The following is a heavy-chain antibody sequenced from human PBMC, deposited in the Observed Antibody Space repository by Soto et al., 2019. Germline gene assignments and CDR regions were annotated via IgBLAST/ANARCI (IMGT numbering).Heavy chain of an antibody. V-gene: IGHV4-59*08. D-gene: IGHD3-10*01. CDR3: ARRMVRGPTTGVHYYYGMDV. CDR2: IYYAGGT. Sequence: SETLSLTCTVSGGSMISYYWSWIRQPPGRGLEWIGFIYYAGGTKYNPSLNSRVTISVDTSKNQFSLTVTSVTAADTAVYYCARRMVRGPTTGVHYYYGMDVWGQGTTVTV. CDR1: GGSMISYY. J-gene: IGHJ6*02.